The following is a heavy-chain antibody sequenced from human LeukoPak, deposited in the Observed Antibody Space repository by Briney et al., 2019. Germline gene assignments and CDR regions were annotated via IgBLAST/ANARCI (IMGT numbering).Heavy chain of an antibody. CDR1: GYTFTGYY. Sequence: ASVKVSCKASGYTFTGYYMHWVRQAPGQGLEWMGWINPNSGGTNCAQKFQGRVTMTRDTSISTAYMELSRLRSDDTAVYYCARASYSSSWYWFDPWGQGTLVTVSS. CDR2: INPNSGGT. D-gene: IGHD6-13*01. CDR3: ARASYSSSWYWFDP. J-gene: IGHJ5*02. V-gene: IGHV1-2*02.